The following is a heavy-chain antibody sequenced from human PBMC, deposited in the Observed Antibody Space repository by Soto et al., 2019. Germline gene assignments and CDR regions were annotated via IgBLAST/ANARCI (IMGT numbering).Heavy chain of an antibody. V-gene: IGHV4-34*01. CDR1: GGSFSGYY. Sequence: SETLSLTCAVYGGSFSGYYWSWIRQPPGKGLEWIGEINHSGSTNYNPSLKSRVTISVDTSKNLFSLKLSSVTAADTAVYYCARGVREYLVATISPYFDYWGQGSLVTVS. J-gene: IGHJ4*02. CDR2: INHSGST. CDR3: ARGVREYLVATISPYFDY. D-gene: IGHD5-12*01.